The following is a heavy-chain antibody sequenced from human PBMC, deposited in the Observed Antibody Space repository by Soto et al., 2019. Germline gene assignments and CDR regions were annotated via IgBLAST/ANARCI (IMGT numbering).Heavy chain of an antibody. Sequence: PGGSLRLSCAASGFTFSDYYMTWIRQAPGKGLEWVSYISSSSTSTISYADSVKGRFTISRDNAKNSLYLQINSLRAEDTAVYYCARSSAINNGWWGYGLDVWGQGNSVTVSS. CDR1: GFTFSDYY. V-gene: IGHV3-11*01. J-gene: IGHJ6*02. D-gene: IGHD2-15*01. CDR3: ARSSAINNGWWGYGLDV. CDR2: ISSSSTSTI.